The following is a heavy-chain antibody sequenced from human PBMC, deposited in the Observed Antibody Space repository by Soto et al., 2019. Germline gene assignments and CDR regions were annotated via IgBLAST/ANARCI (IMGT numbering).Heavy chain of an antibody. CDR1: GFTFSSYS. CDR2: TSQDGSKK. V-gene: IGHV3-30*04. Sequence: QVQLVESGGGVVQPGRSLRLSCAASGFTFSSYSMHWVRQAPGKGLEWVAVTSQDGSKKYYADSVKGRFIISRDNSKNTLFLQVDSLRVEDTAVYYCATERPAYCRGGTCWTFDYWGQGTLVTVSS. CDR3: ATERPAYCRGGTCWTFDY. J-gene: IGHJ4*02. D-gene: IGHD2-15*01.